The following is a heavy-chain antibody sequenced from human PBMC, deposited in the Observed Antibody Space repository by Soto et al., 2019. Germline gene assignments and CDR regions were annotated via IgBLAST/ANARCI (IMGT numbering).Heavy chain of an antibody. Sequence: EVQLVESGGGLLQPGGSLTLSCTASGFTFSNYWMHWVRQAPGKGLVWVSRTKSDGSGTSYTDSVKGRFNISRDNAYNPLYLQMSNLRAEDTAVYYCARGGFDYGPGRMDGWGKGTTVIVSA. CDR1: GFTFSNYW. J-gene: IGHJ6*04. CDR3: ARGGFDYGPGRMDG. CDR2: TKSDGSGT. V-gene: IGHV3-74*01. D-gene: IGHD3-10*01.